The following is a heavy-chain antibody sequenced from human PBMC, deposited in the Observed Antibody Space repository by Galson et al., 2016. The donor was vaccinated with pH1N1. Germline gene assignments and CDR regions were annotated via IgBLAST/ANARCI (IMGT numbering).Heavy chain of an antibody. CDR3: AKVTDVCTVTRCFPDGMHA. CDR1: GFTFSSYA. Sequence: SLRLSCAASGFTFSSYAMYWVRQAQGKGLEWVSAISGSGGTKHDADSVKGRFTISRDNSKNTLYLQMHSLRAEDTATYYCAKVTDVCTVTRCFPDGMHAWGQGTTVTVSS. J-gene: IGHJ6*02. V-gene: IGHV3-23*01. D-gene: IGHD2-2*01. CDR2: ISGSGGTK.